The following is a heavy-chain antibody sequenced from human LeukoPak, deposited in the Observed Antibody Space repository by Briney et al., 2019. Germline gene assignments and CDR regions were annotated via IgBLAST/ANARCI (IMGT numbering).Heavy chain of an antibody. Sequence: ASVKVSCKASGYTFTSYDINWVQQATGQGLEWMGWMNPNSGNTGYAQKFQGRVTMTRNTSISTAYMELSSLRSEDTAVYYCARGGMARYYYDSSGYSFDPWGQGTLVTVSS. V-gene: IGHV1-8*01. D-gene: IGHD3-22*01. J-gene: IGHJ5*02. CDR2: MNPNSGNT. CDR3: ARGGMARYYYDSSGYSFDP. CDR1: GYTFTSYD.